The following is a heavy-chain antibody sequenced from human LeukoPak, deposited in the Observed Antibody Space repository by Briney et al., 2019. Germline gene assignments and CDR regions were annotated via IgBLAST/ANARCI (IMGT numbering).Heavy chain of an antibody. V-gene: IGHV4-39*01. D-gene: IGHD3-3*01. Sequence: KSSETLSLTCTVSGGSISSSSYYWGWIRQPPGKGLEWLGSIYYGGSTHYNPSLKSRVTISVDTSKNQFSLKLSSVTAADSAMYYCARHLRFLEWSHLKWFDPWGQGTLVTVSS. CDR2: IYYGGST. J-gene: IGHJ5*02. CDR1: GGSISSSSYY. CDR3: ARHLRFLEWSHLKWFDP.